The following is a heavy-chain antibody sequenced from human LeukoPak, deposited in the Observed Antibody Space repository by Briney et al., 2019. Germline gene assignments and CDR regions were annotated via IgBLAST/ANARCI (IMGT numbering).Heavy chain of an antibody. CDR1: GYTFTVYY. CDR2: IHPNSGGT. CDR3: ARAGLLNWFDP. J-gene: IGHJ5*02. V-gene: IGHV1-2*02. D-gene: IGHD1-26*01. Sequence: GASVKVSCMASGYTFTVYYLHWVRQAPGQGLEWMGWIHPNSGGTNYAQKFQGRVTMTRDTSISAAYMELSRLRSDDTAVYYCARAGLLNWFDPWGQGTLVTVSS.